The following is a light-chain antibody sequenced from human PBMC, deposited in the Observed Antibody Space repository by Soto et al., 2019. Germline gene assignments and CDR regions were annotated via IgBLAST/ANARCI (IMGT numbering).Light chain of an antibody. Sequence: EIVMTQSPATLSVSRGKGATLSCRASQSVSSNLAWYQQKPGQAPRLLIYGASTSSTGIPARFSGSGSGTEFTLTISSLQSEDFAVYYCQQYNSWPPSTFGQGTRLEIK. CDR3: QQYNSWPPST. V-gene: IGKV3-15*01. CDR1: QSVSSN. J-gene: IGKJ5*01. CDR2: GAS.